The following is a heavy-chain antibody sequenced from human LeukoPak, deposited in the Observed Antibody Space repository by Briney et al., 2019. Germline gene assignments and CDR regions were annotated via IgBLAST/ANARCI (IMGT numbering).Heavy chain of an antibody. J-gene: IGHJ5*02. V-gene: IGHV4-39*01. D-gene: IGHD3-3*01. Sequence: PSETLSLTCTVSGGSISSSSYYWGWIRQPPGKGLEWIGSIYYSGSTYYNPSLKSRVTISVDTSKNQFSLKLSSVTAADTAVYYCASTFWSGYYTGNNWFDPWGQGTLVTVSS. CDR1: GGSISSSSYY. CDR3: ASTFWSGYYTGNNWFDP. CDR2: IYYSGST.